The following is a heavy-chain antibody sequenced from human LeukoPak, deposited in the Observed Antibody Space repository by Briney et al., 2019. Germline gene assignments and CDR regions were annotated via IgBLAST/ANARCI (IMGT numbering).Heavy chain of an antibody. CDR3: ARVITIFGVVNPRWDWFDP. D-gene: IGHD3-3*01. J-gene: IGHJ5*02. CDR1: GGTFISYA. Sequence: GASVKVSCKASGGTFISYAISWVRQAPGQGLEWMGGIIPIFGTANYAQKFQGRVTITADESTSTAYMELSSLRSEDTAVYYCARVITIFGVVNPRWDWFDPWGPGTLVTVSS. CDR2: IIPIFGTA. V-gene: IGHV1-69*13.